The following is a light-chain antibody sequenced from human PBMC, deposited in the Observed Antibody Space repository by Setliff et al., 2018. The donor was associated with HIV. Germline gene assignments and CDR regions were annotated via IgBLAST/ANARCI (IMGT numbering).Light chain of an antibody. Sequence: QSVLTQPPSASGTPGQRVPISCSGSSSNIGSNYIYWYQQLPGTGPKLLIYRNNQRPSAVPDRFSGSKSGTSASLAISGLRSEDEADYFCAAWDDSLSGGVFGGGTKVTVL. J-gene: IGLJ3*02. CDR3: AAWDDSLSGGV. CDR1: SSNIGSNY. CDR2: RNN. V-gene: IGLV1-47*01.